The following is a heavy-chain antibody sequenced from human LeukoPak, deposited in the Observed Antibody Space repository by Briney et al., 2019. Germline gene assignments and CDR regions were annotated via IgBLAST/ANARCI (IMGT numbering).Heavy chain of an antibody. J-gene: IGHJ4*02. CDR3: ARVRGGSYELSDY. D-gene: IGHD1-26*01. CDR1: GYSFTGYH. V-gene: IGHV1-18*04. CDR2: ISAYNGNT. Sequence: ASVKVSCKAFGYSFTGYHLHWVRQAPGQGLEWMGWISAYNGNTNYAQKLQGRVTMTTDTSTSTAYMELRSLRSDDTAVYYCARVRGGSYELSDYWGQGTLVTVSS.